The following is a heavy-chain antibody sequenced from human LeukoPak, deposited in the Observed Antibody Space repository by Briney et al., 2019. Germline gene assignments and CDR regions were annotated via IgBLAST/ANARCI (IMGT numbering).Heavy chain of an antibody. D-gene: IGHD3-22*01. V-gene: IGHV3-9*02. CDR1: GFTSDDYA. CDR2: ISWNSGSI. CDR3: AKDLKYYYDSSGYYYVGALDY. J-gene: IGHJ4*02. Sequence: TGGSLRLSCAASGFTSDDYAMHWVRQAPGKGLEWVSGISWNSGSIGYADSVKGRFTISRDNSKNTLYLQMNSLRAEDTAVYYCAKDLKYYYDSSGYYYVGALDYWGQGTLVTVSS.